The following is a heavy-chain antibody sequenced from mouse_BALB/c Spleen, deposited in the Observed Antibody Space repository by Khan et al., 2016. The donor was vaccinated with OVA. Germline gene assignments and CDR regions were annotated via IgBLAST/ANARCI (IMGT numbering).Heavy chain of an antibody. Sequence: QVQLKESGPGLVAPSQTLSITCTVSGFSLSSYGVHWVRQPPGKGLEWLGVIWAGGSTNHNSALMSSLRISKDNSKSKVFLKMNSLQTDDTAIDYCARAFYYGAWFAYWGQGTLVTVSA. CDR1: GFSLSSYG. V-gene: IGHV2-9*02. CDR3: ARAFYYGAWFAY. D-gene: IGHD1-1*01. CDR2: IWAGGST. J-gene: IGHJ3*01.